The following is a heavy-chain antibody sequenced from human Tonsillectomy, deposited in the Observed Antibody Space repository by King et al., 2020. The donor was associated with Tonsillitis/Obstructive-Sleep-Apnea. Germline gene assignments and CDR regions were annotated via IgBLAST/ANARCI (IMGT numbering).Heavy chain of an antibody. CDR1: GFTFSSYA. J-gene: IGHJ6*02. CDR2: ISYDGSNK. V-gene: IGHV3-30*04. D-gene: IGHD3-16*01. Sequence: VQLVESGGGVVQPGRSLRLSCAASGFTFSSYAMHWVRQAPGKGLEWVAVISYDGSNKYYADSVKGRFTISRDNSKNTLYLQMNSLRAEDTAVYYCARSPGGAYYYYYGMDVWGQGTTVTVSS. CDR3: ARSPGGAYYYYYGMDV.